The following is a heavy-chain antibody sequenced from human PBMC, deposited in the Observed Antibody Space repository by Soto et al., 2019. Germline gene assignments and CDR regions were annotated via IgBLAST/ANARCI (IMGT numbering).Heavy chain of an antibody. CDR3: ARANQRLGYCSGGRCYSWY. V-gene: IGHV1-8*01. D-gene: IGHD2-15*01. CDR1: GYTVTSYD. CDR2: INPNGGNT. J-gene: IGHJ4*02. Sequence: GAAAKVACTASGYTVTSYDIXLVRQATGQGRESMGWINPNGGNTGYAQKFQGRLTITMDTSASTAYMELSSLRSEDTAVYYSARANQRLGYCSGGRCYSWYWGQGNLVTVS.